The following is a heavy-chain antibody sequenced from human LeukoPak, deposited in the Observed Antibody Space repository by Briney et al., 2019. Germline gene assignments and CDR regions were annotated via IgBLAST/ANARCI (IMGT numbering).Heavy chain of an antibody. CDR3: ARVGKTSSAY. J-gene: IGHJ4*02. CDR2: ISSTGTST. V-gene: IGHV3-64*01. CDR1: GFTFSSYA. Sequence: QPGGSLRLSCAASGFTFSSYAMHWVRQAPGKGLEYVSAISSTGTSTYYANSVKGRFTISRDNSKNTLYLQMGSLRGEDMAVYCCARVGKTSSAYWGQGTLVTVSS.